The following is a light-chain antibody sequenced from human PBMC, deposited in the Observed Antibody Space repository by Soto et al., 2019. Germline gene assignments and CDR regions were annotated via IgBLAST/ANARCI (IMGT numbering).Light chain of an antibody. V-gene: IGKV1-6*01. CDR1: QGIRND. Sequence: IQMTQSPSSLSASVGDRVTITCRASQGIRNDLGWYQQKPGKAPKLLIYAASSLQSGVPSRFGGSGSGTEFTLSITSLQPDDFATYYCQQCFWHWTFGQGTKVDIK. CDR2: AAS. CDR3: QQCFWHWT. J-gene: IGKJ1*01.